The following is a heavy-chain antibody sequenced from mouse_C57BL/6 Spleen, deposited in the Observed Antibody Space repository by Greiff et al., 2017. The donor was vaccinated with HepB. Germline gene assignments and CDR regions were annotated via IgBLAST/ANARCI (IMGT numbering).Heavy chain of an antibody. CDR3: ARGRLQFAY. CDR2: IDPSDSYT. V-gene: IGHV1-50*01. J-gene: IGHJ3*01. CDR1: GYTFTSYW. D-gene: IGHD3-2*02. Sequence: VQLQQSGAELVKPGASVKLSCKASGYTFTSYWMQWVKQRPGQGLEWIGEIDPSDSYTNYNQKFKGKATLTVDTSSSTAYMQLSSLTSEDSAVYYCARGRLQFAYWGQGTLVTVSA.